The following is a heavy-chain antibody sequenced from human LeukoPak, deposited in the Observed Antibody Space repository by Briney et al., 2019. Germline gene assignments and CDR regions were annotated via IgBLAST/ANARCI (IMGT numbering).Heavy chain of an antibody. CDR2: TIPIFGTA. V-gene: IGHV1-69*13. J-gene: IGHJ4*02. CDR3: ARDLEGCSSTSCLYY. D-gene: IGHD2-2*01. Sequence: SVKVSCKASGGTFSSYAISWVRQAPGQGLEWMGGTIPIFGTANYAQKFQGRVTITADESTSTAYMELSSLRSEDTAVYYCARDLEGCSSTSCLYYWGQGTLVTVSS. CDR1: GGTFSSYA.